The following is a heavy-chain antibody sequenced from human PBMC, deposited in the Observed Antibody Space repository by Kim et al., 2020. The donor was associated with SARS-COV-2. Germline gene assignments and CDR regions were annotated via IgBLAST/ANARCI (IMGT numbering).Heavy chain of an antibody. J-gene: IGHJ4*02. D-gene: IGHD1-20*01. CDR3: AKGYEQHFDY. V-gene: IGHV3-30*02. Sequence: RNKCYAEPVEGRFTISRDDSKNTLYLQMNSLRAEDTAVYYCAKGYEQHFDYWGQGTLVTVSS. CDR2: RNK.